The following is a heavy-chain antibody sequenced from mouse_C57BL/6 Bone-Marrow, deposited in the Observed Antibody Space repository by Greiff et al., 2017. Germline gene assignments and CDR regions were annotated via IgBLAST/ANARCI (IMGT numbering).Heavy chain of an antibody. V-gene: IGHV1-5*01. CDR1: GYTFTSYW. CDR3: TRSAYGNYGGYYSMDY. CDR2: IYPGNSDT. D-gene: IGHD2-1*01. J-gene: IGHJ4*01. Sequence: VQLQQSGTVLARPGASVKMSCKTSGYTFTSYWMHWVKQRPGQGLEWIGAIYPGNSDTSYNQKFKGKAKLTAVTSASTAYMELSSLPNEDSAVYYCTRSAYGNYGGYYSMDYWGQGTSVTVSS.